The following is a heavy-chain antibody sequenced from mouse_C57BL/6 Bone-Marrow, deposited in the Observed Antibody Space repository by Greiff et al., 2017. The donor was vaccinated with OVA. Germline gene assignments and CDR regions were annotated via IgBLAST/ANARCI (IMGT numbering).Heavy chain of an antibody. CDR1: GFNIKDYY. D-gene: IGHD1-1*01. CDR2: IDPEDGDT. J-gene: IGHJ2*01. CDR3: TSMTTVVATDY. Sequence: VQLQQSGAELVRPGASVKLSCTASGFNIKDYYMHWVKQRPEQGLEWIGRIDPEDGDTEYAPKFQGKATMTADTSSNTAYLQLSSLTSEDTAVYYCTSMTTVVATDYWGQGTTLTVSS. V-gene: IGHV14-1*01.